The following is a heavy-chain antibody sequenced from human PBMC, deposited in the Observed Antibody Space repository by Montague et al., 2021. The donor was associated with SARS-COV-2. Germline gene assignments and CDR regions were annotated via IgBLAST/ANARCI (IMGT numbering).Heavy chain of an antibody. CDR3: ARSHYDILTGYYMVFDY. Sequence: PALVKPTQTLTLTCTFSGFSLSTSGMCVSWIRQPPGKALEWLALXDWDDDKYYSTSLKTRLTISKDTSKNQVVLTMTNMDPVDTATYYCARSHYDILTGYYMVFDYWGQGTLVTVSS. D-gene: IGHD3-9*01. V-gene: IGHV2-70*01. CDR1: GFSLSTSGMC. J-gene: IGHJ4*02. CDR2: XDWDDDK.